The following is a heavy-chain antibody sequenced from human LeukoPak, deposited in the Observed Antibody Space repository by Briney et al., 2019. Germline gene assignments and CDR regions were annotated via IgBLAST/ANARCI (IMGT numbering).Heavy chain of an antibody. Sequence: GSLRLSCAASGSTFSSYSMDWVRQAPGKGLEWVSSITGSSSYIYYADSVEGRFTISRDNAKNSLYLQMNSLRAEDTAVYYCARDTRAPTDSYSSGWLYYYYYYMDVWGKGTTVTVSS. CDR2: ITGSSSYI. CDR3: ARDTRAPTDSYSSGWLYYYYYYMDV. J-gene: IGHJ6*03. D-gene: IGHD6-19*01. V-gene: IGHV3-21*01. CDR1: GSTFSSYS.